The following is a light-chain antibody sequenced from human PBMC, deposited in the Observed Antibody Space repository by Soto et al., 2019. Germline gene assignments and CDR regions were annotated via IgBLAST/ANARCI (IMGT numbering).Light chain of an antibody. V-gene: IGLV2-14*01. CDR1: SSDVGNYKY. Sequence: QSVLTQPASVSGSPGQSITISCTGTSSDVGNYKYVSWYQQHPGKAPKLMIYEVSNRPSGVSNRFSGSKSGNTASLTISGLQAEDETDYYCFSYTSSGTYGFGTGTKLTVL. CDR2: EVS. CDR3: FSYTSSGTYG. J-gene: IGLJ1*01.